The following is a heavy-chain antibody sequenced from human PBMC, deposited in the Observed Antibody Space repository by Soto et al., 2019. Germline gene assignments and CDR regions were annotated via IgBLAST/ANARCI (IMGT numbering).Heavy chain of an antibody. CDR3: TRNRGYYRLDR. CDR2: INQDGSQK. Sequence: GGSLRLSCAASGFTFSSDWMTWVRQVPGKGLEWVANINQDGSQKSYVDSVKGRFIIARDNAKYSLYLEMNSLGAEDTAVYYCTRNRGYYRLDRWGQGTLVTVSS. CDR1: GFTFSSDW. V-gene: IGHV3-7*05. J-gene: IGHJ5*02. D-gene: IGHD5-12*01.